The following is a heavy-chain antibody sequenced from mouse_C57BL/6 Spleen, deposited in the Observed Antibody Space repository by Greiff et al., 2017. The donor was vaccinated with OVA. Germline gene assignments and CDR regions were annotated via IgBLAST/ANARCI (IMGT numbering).Heavy chain of an antibody. CDR1: GYTFTSYW. J-gene: IGHJ2*01. V-gene: IGHV1-52*01. D-gene: IGHD2-4*01. CDR2: IDPSDSET. CDR3: ARGYYYDYDN. Sequence: QVQLKQPGAELVRPGSSVKLSCKASGYTFTSYWMHWVKQRPIQGLEWIGNIDPSDSETHYNQKFKDKATLTVDKSSSTAYMQLSSLTSEDSAVYYCARGYYYDYDNWGQGTTLTVSS.